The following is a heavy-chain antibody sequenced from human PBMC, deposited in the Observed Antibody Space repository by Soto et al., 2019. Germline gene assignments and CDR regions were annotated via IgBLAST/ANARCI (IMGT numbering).Heavy chain of an antibody. CDR1: GFTFNMYA. CDR3: ARLLTGTTTDYYYYYMDV. D-gene: IGHD1-20*01. V-gene: IGHV3-30*14. Sequence: GGSLRLSCAASGFTFNMYAMHWVRQAPGKGLEWVAVISFDGNNRFYTDSVQGRFIISRDNSNNTLSLQMSSLRSEDTAVYYCARLLTGTTTDYYYYYMDVWGKGTTVTVSS. J-gene: IGHJ6*03. CDR2: ISFDGNNR.